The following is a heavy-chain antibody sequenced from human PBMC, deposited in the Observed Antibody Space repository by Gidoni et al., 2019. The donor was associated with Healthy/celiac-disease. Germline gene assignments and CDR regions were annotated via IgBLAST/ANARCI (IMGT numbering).Heavy chain of an antibody. CDR1: GFTSSSYS. D-gene: IGHD1-7*01. CDR3: ARDPSITGTTSLTN. CDR2: ISSSSSTI. Sequence: EVQLVESGGGLVQPVGSLSLSCAASGFTSSSYSMNWVRQAPGKGLEWVSYISSSSSTIYYADSVKGRFTISRDNAKNSLYLQMNSLRDEDTAVYYCARDPSITGTTSLTNWGQGTLVTVSS. J-gene: IGHJ4*02. V-gene: IGHV3-48*02.